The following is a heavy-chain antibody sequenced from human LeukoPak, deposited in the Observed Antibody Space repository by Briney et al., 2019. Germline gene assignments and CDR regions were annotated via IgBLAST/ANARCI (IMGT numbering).Heavy chain of an antibody. CDR1: GGSISSYY. J-gene: IGHJ5*02. D-gene: IGHD2-15*01. V-gene: IGHV4-4*09. CDR2: IYTSGST. Sequence: SETLSLTCTVSGGSISSYYWSWIRQPPGKELEWIGYIYTSGSTNYNPSLKSRVTISVDTSKNQFSLKLSSVTAADTAVYYCARQGCSGGSCSYYHNWFDPWGQGTLVSVSS. CDR3: ARQGCSGGSCSYYHNWFDP.